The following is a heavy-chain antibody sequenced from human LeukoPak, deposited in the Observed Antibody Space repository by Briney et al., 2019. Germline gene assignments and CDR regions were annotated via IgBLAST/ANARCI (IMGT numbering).Heavy chain of an antibody. CDR3: ARVLVAAMYCDSSGYPLPSDY. D-gene: IGHD3-22*01. J-gene: IGHJ4*02. Sequence: GGSLRLSCAASGFTFSSYSMNWVRQAPGKGLEWVSSISSSSSYIYYADSVKGRFTISRDNAKNSLYLQMNSLRAEDTAVYYCARVLVAAMYCDSSGYPLPSDYWGQGTLVTVSS. V-gene: IGHV3-21*01. CDR2: ISSSSSYI. CDR1: GFTFSSYS.